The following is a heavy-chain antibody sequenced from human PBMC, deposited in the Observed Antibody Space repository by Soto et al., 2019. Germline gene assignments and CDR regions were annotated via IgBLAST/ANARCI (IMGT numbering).Heavy chain of an antibody. CDR1: GGSISSYY. Sequence: QVQLQESGPGLVKPSETLSLTCTVSGGSISSYYWSWIRQPAGKGLEWIGRIYTSGSTNYNPSLKSRVPIAVDNSKHRFALKLSFVTAADTAVYYCARGITRVRGVTLNWFDPWGQGTLVTVSS. CDR2: IYTSGST. J-gene: IGHJ5*02. D-gene: IGHD3-10*01. V-gene: IGHV4-4*07. CDR3: ARGITRVRGVTLNWFDP.